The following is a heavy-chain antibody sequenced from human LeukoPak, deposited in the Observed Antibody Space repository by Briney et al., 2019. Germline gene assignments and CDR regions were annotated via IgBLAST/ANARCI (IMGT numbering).Heavy chain of an antibody. J-gene: IGHJ4*02. CDR3: ARDHNWAFDY. CDR1: GFIFSSYS. V-gene: IGHV3-21*05. Sequence: PGGSLRLSCAASGFIFSSYSMNWVRQAPGRGLEWISYIGLASGFTSYADSVKGRFTISSDTARNSLYLHMHSLRAEDTAAYYCARDHNWAFDYWGQGALVTVSS. CDR2: IGLASGFT. D-gene: IGHD1-20*01.